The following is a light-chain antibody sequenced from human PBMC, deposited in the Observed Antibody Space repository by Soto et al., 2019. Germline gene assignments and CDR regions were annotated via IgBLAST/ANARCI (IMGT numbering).Light chain of an antibody. CDR3: ASWDDRLGAVI. V-gene: IGLV1-47*02. Sequence: QSVLTQPPSVSEAPRQRVTISCSGSSSNIGGTNYAYWYQQLPGAAPKLLMHSNNLRPSGVPERISGSKFGTAASLAISGLRSEDEAVYYCASWDDRLGAVIFGGGTKLTV. CDR2: SNN. J-gene: IGLJ2*01. CDR1: SSNIGGTNY.